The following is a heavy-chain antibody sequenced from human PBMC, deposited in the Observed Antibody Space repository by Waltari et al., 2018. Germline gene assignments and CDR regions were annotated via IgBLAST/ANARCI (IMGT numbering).Heavy chain of an antibody. CDR3: ALAHNDYSNYPAVDY. J-gene: IGHJ4*02. CDR1: GYSISSGYY. V-gene: IGHV4-38-2*01. CDR2: IYHSGST. D-gene: IGHD4-4*01. Sequence: QVQLQESGPGLVKPSETLSLTCAVSGYSISSGYYWGWIRQPPGKGLEWIGSIYHSGSTYYNPSLKSRVTISVDTSKNQFSLKLSSVTAADTAVYYCALAHNDYSNYPAVDYWGQGTLVTVSS.